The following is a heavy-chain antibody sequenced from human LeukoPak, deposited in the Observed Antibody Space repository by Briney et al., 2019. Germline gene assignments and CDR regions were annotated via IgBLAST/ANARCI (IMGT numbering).Heavy chain of an antibody. CDR1: GFTFSSYW. CDR3: ARVEYSGWNLEY. Sequence: PGGSLRLSRAASGFTFSSYWMSWVRQAPGKGLEWVANMKYDGSEKYYVDYVKGRFTISRDNAKNSLYLQMNSLRNEDTAVYYCARVEYSGWNLEYWGQGTLVTVSS. J-gene: IGHJ4*02. V-gene: IGHV3-7*01. D-gene: IGHD5-12*01. CDR2: MKYDGSEK.